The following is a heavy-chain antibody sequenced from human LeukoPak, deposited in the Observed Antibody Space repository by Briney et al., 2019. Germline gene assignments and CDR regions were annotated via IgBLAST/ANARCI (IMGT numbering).Heavy chain of an antibody. CDR2: IKSKTDGGTT. CDR3: TSEGDDYGGNSGKWFDP. D-gene: IGHD4-23*01. J-gene: IGHJ5*02. Sequence: GSLRLSCAASGFTFSNAWMSWVRQAPGKGLEWVGRIKSKTDGGTTDYAAPVKGRFTISRDDSKNTLYLQMNSLKTEDTAVYYCTSEGDDYGGNSGKWFDPWGQGTLVTVSS. CDR1: GFTFSNAW. V-gene: IGHV3-15*01.